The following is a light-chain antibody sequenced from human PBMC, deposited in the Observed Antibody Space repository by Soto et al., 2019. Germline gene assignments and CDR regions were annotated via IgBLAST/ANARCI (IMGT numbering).Light chain of an antibody. V-gene: IGKV3-11*01. CDR3: QQRKNWPPIS. CDR1: QNVDKF. Sequence: EIELTQSPATLSLSPGETATLSCRASQNVDKFLAWYQQRPGQPPRLLIFDSSNRATGVPGRFSGSGSGTVFTLTIGSLAPEDSAVFYCQQRKNWPPISFGQGTRLE. J-gene: IGKJ5*01. CDR2: DSS.